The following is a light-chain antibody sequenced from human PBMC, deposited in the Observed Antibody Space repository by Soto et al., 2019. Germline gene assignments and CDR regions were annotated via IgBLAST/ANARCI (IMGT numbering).Light chain of an antibody. J-gene: IGLJ1*01. CDR1: SSDVGAYNY. CDR2: DVS. CDR3: TSYTTSSTYV. V-gene: IGLV2-14*01. Sequence: QSALTQPASVSGSPGQSIAISCTGTSSDVGAYNYVSWYQQHPGKAPELVIYDVSNRPSGVSDRFSGSKSGNTASLTISGLQAEDESDYYCTSYTTSSTYVFGSGTQLTVL.